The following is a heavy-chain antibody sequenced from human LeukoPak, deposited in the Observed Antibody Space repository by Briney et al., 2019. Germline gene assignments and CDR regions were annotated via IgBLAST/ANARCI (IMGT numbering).Heavy chain of an antibody. CDR3: ARMGVARGSYTSDY. J-gene: IGHJ4*02. V-gene: IGHV3-48*02. CDR1: GFTFSAYS. Sequence: GGSLRLSCVASGFTFSAYSMNWVRQAPGKGLELVSYIGSPGIFYADSVKDRFTISRDNAKNSLYLQMNSLRDEDTAVYYCARMGVARGSYTSDYWGQGTLVTVSS. D-gene: IGHD1-26*01. CDR2: IGSPGI.